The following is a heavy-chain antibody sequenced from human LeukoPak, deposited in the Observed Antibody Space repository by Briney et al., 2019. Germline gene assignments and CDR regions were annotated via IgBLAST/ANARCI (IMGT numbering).Heavy chain of an antibody. V-gene: IGHV1-2*02. CDR2: INPNSGGT. CDR3: ARDLGYCSSTSCYVSYYYGMDV. D-gene: IGHD2-2*01. J-gene: IGHJ6*02. Sequence: VASVKVSCKASGYTFTGYYMHWVRQAPGQGLEWMGWINPNSGGTNYAQKLQGRVTMTRDTSISTAYMELSRLRSDDTAAYYCARDLGYCSSTSCYVSYYYGMDVWGQGTTVTASS. CDR1: GYTFTGYY.